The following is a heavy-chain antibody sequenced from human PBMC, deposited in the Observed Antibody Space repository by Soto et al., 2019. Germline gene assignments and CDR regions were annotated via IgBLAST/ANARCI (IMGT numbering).Heavy chain of an antibody. J-gene: IGHJ5*02. CDR2: IIPIFGTA. D-gene: IGHD7-27*01. Sequence: TSVKVSCEASGGSYSSYAISWVRQAPEQGLEWMGGIIPIFGTANYAQKFQGRVTITADESTSTAYMELSSLRSEDTAVYYCARDPVRLGKTQNWFDPWGQGTLVTVSS. CDR1: GGSYSSYA. CDR3: ARDPVRLGKTQNWFDP. V-gene: IGHV1-69*13.